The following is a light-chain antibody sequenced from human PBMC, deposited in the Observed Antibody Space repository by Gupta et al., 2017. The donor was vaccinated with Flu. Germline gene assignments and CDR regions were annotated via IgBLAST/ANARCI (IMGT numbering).Light chain of an antibody. CDR1: QSIISY. J-gene: IGKJ1*01. CDR2: AAS. Sequence: GDRFTITCRASQSIISYFNWYQQKPGKAPKLLIYAASSLQSGVPSRFSGSGSGTDFTLTISRLQPEDFATYYWQQSYSTRWTFGQGTKVEIK. CDR3: QQSYSTRWT. V-gene: IGKV1-39*01.